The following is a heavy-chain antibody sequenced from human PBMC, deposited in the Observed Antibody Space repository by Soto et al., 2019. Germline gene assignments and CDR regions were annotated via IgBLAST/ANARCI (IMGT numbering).Heavy chain of an antibody. CDR2: IVVGNDNT. V-gene: IGHV1-58*01. D-gene: IGHD1-1*01. CDR1: GFTFPSSA. J-gene: IGHJ4*02. CDR3: AADDMTTFI. Sequence: QMHLVQSGPEVKKPGTSVKVSCKASGFTFPSSAVQWVRQARGQRLEWMGWIVVGNDNTNSAQKFQERVTFTRDMSTSTVYMELSSLKSEDTAVYYCAADDMTTFIWGQGTLVTVSS.